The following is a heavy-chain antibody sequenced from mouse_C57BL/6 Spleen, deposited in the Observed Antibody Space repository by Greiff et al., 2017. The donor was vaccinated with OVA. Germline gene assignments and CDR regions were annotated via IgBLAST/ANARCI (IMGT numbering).Heavy chain of an antibody. D-gene: IGHD1-1*01. V-gene: IGHV1-80*01. CDR1: GYAFSSYW. CDR3: ARSSGPVYYYGSSLYFDY. J-gene: IGHJ2*01. CDR2: IYPGDGDT. Sequence: QVQLQQSGAELVKPGASVKISCKASGYAFSSYWMNWVKQRPGKGLEWIGQIYPGDGDTNYNGKFKGKATLTADKSSSTAYMQLSSLTSEDSAVYFCARSSGPVYYYGSSLYFDYWGQGTTLTVSS.